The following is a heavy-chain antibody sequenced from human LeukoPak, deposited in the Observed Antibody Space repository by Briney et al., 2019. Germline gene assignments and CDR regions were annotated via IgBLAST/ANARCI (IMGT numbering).Heavy chain of an antibody. Sequence: SVKVSCKASGGTFSSYAISWVRQAPGQGLEWMGGIIPIFGTANYAQKFQGRVTITADKSTSTAYMELSSLRSEDTAVYYCAGGLYYYYYMDVWGQGTLVTVSS. J-gene: IGHJ6*03. CDR2: IIPIFGTA. CDR1: GGTFSSYA. CDR3: AGGLYYYYYMDV. D-gene: IGHD1-26*01. V-gene: IGHV1-69*06.